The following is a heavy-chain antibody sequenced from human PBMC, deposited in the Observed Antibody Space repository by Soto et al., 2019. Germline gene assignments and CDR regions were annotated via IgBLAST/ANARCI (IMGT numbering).Heavy chain of an antibody. CDR2: IYYTGST. J-gene: IGHJ4*02. Sequence: SETLSLTCSPSGASIRSGGYYWSWLRQSPGKGLEWIGHIYYTGSTFYSPSLKSRLTISLDTSKNQFSLDLRSVTAADTAMYYCARIEMASSKWGRGTLVTVSS. V-gene: IGHV4-31*03. CDR1: GASIRSGGYY. CDR3: ARIEMASSK. D-gene: IGHD4-4*01.